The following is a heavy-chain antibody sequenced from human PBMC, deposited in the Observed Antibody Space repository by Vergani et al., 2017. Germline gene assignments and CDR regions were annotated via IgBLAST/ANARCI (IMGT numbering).Heavy chain of an antibody. V-gene: IGHV4-34*01. D-gene: IGHD6-19*01. CDR1: GGSFSGYY. Sequence: QVQLQQWGAGLLKPSETLSLTCAVYGGSFSGYYWSWIRQHPGKGLEWSGEINHSGSTNYNPFLKSRVTISVDTSKKQFSRKLSSVTAADTAVYYCARGGRQWLGRTYFDYWGQGTLVTVSS. CDR3: ARGGRQWLGRTYFDY. J-gene: IGHJ4*02. CDR2: INHSGST.